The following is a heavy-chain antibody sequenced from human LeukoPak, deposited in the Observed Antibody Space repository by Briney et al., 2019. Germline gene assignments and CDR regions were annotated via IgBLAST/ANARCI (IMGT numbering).Heavy chain of an antibody. CDR2: IYHSGST. J-gene: IGHJ4*02. CDR3: ARLGPAAGTSFDY. V-gene: IGHV4-39*07. Sequence: SETLSLTCTVSGGSISSINYYWGWIRQPPGEGLEWIGSIYHSGSTYYNPSLKSRVTISVDTSKNQFSLKLSSVTAADTAVYYCARLGPAAGTSFDYWGQGTLVTVSS. D-gene: IGHD6-13*01. CDR1: GGSISSINYY.